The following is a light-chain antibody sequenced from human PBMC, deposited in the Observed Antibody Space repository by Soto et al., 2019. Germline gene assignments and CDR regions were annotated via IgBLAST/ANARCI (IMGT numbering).Light chain of an antibody. J-gene: IGKJ5*01. V-gene: IGKV3-15*01. CDR2: DAS. CDR3: QQYHNWPIT. Sequence: EIVMTQSPATLSVSPGERATLSCRASQSVSSNLAWHQQKPGQAPRILMYDASTRATGIPARFSGSGSGTEFTLTISSRQSADFAVYYCQQYHNWPITFGQGTRLEIK. CDR1: QSVSSN.